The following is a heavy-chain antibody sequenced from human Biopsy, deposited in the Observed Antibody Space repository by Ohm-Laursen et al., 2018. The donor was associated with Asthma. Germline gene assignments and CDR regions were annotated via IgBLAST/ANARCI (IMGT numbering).Heavy chain of an antibody. CDR3: ARGLLGMDV. V-gene: IGHV7-4-1*02. J-gene: IGHJ6*02. CDR1: GYIFTSHA. CDR2: INTNTGNP. D-gene: IGHD2-15*01. Sequence: ASVKVSCKASGYIFTSHAMNWVRQAPGQGLEWMGRINTNTGNPTYAQGFTGRFVFSLDPSVSTAYLQISSLKADDTAVYYCARGLLGMDVWGQGTTVTVSS.